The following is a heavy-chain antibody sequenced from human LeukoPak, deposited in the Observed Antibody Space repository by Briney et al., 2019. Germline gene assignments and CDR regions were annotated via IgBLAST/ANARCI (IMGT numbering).Heavy chain of an antibody. CDR1: GYTFTGYY. Sequence: ASVKVSCKASGYTFTGYYMHWVRQAPGQGLEWMGWINPNSGGTNYAQKFQGRVTMTRDTSISTAYMELSRLRSDGTAVYYCARVVGYSSGYFDYWGQGTLVTVSS. J-gene: IGHJ4*02. CDR3: ARVVGYSSGYFDY. CDR2: INPNSGGT. D-gene: IGHD6-19*01. V-gene: IGHV1-2*02.